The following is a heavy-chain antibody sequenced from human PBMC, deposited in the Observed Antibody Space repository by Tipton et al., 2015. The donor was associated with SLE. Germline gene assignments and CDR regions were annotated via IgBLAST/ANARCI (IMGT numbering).Heavy chain of an antibody. Sequence: LRLSCTVSGGSISNTDYLWGWIRQPPGRGLEWLGLIHDSGTTYYHPAPKSRVIISVDTSKNEFSLKVNSVTAADTAMYYCATQGPSTGAFDYWGQGTLVTVSS. CDR1: GGSISNTDYL. V-gene: IGHV4-39*07. J-gene: IGHJ4*02. CDR2: IHDSGTT. CDR3: ATQGPSTGAFDY. D-gene: IGHD1-14*01.